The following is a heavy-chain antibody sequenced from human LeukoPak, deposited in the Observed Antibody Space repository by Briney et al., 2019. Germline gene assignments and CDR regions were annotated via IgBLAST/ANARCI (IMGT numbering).Heavy chain of an antibody. CDR1: GFTFSDYA. CDR2: ISDNDANT. CDR3: AKWGDYDYYDSSGYDQLDY. V-gene: IGHV3-23*01. Sequence: GGSLRLSCAASGFTFSDYAMSWVRQAPGKGLEWVSGISDNDANTYYADSAKGRFTISRDNSKNTLYLQMNSLRAEDTAVYYCAKWGDYDYYDSSGYDQLDYWGQGTLVTVSS. D-gene: IGHD3-22*01. J-gene: IGHJ4*02.